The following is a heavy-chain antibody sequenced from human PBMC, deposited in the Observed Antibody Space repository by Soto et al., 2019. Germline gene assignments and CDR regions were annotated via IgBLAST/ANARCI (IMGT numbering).Heavy chain of an antibody. CDR2: IFHSGTT. CDR1: GGSISSGGYY. J-gene: IGHJ5*02. Sequence: QVQLQESGPGLVKPSQTLSLTCTVSGGSISSGGYYWSWIRQHPGKGLEWIVYIFHSGTTYYNPSLKSRVTISVDTSKNQFSLKLTSVTAADTAVYYCARVRGNPLLGWFDPWGQGTLVTVSS. CDR3: ARVRGNPLLGWFDP. V-gene: IGHV4-31*03. D-gene: IGHD2-2*01.